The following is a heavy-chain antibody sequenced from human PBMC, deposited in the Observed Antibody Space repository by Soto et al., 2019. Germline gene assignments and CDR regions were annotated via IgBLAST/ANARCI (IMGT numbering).Heavy chain of an antibody. CDR3: ARDLGSGSYNWFDP. J-gene: IGHJ5*02. V-gene: IGHV1-69*13. Sequence: ASVKVSCKASGGTFSSYAISWVRQAPGQGLEWMGGIIPIFGTANYAQKFQGRVTITADESTSTAYMELSSLRSEDTAVYYCARDLGSGSYNWFDPWGQGTLVTVSS. CDR2: IIPIFGTA. D-gene: IGHD6-19*01. CDR1: GGTFSSYA.